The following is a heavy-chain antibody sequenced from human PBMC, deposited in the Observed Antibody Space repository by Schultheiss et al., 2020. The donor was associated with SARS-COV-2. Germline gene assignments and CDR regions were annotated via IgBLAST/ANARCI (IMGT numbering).Heavy chain of an antibody. CDR2: ISGSANSA. D-gene: IGHD6-13*01. V-gene: IGHV3-23*01. CDR3: AREKAADDYGMDV. CDR1: GFTFKNNA. J-gene: IGHJ6*02. Sequence: GESLKIPCEGSGFTFKNNAMSWVRQAPGKGLEWVSAISGSANSAYYAESVKGRFTVSRDNSKDTLYLQLSSLRPDDTAVYYCAREKAADDYGMDVWGQGATVTVSS.